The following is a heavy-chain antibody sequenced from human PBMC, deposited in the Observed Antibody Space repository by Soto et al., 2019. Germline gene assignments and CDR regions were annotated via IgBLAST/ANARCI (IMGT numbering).Heavy chain of an antibody. V-gene: IGHV1-69*13. CDR3: ARSGTGTTAHWFDP. CDR1: GGTFSSYA. CDR2: IIPIFGTA. J-gene: IGHJ5*02. D-gene: IGHD1-7*01. Sequence: GASVKVSCKASGGTFSSYAISWVRQAPGQGLEWMGGIIPIFGTANYAQKFQGRVTITADESTSTAYMELSSLRSEDTAVYYCARSGTGTTAHWFDPRGQGTLVTVSS.